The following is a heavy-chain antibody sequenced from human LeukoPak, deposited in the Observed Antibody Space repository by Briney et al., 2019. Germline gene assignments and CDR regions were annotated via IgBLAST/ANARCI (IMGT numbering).Heavy chain of an antibody. D-gene: IGHD3-22*01. CDR3: ARDRTPWYYYDGSGYPPNYFDY. Sequence: SETLSLTCTVSGGSISSSSYYWGWIRQPPGKGLEWIGSIYYSGSTYYNPSLKSRVTISVDTSKNQFSLKLSSVTAADTAVYYCARDRTPWYYYDGSGYPPNYFDYWGQGTLVTVSS. CDR2: IYYSGST. V-gene: IGHV4-39*07. CDR1: GGSISSSSYY. J-gene: IGHJ4*02.